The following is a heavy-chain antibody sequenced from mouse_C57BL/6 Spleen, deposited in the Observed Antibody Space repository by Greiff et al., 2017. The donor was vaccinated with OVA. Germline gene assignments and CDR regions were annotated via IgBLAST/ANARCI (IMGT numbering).Heavy chain of an antibody. V-gene: IGHV6-6*01. D-gene: IGHD2-4*01. CDR3: TPIYYDYDAWFAY. CDR2: IRNKANNHAT. J-gene: IGHJ3*01. Sequence: EVKLQESGGGLVQPGGSMKLSCAASGFTFSDAWMDWVRQSPEKGLEWVAEIRNKANNHATYYAESVKGRFTISRDDSKSSVYLQMNSLRAEDTGIYYCTPIYYDYDAWFAYWGQGTLVTVSA. CDR1: GFTFSDAW.